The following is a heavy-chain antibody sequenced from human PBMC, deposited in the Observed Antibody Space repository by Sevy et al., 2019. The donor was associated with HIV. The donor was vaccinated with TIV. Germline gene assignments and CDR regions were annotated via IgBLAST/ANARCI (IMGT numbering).Heavy chain of an antibody. CDR2: ISYDGSNK. CDR3: ARALNLVGDPTCAFDI. V-gene: IGHV3-30-3*01. Sequence: GGSLRLSCAASGFTFSSYAMHWVRQAPGKGLEWVAVISYDGSNKYYADSVKGRFTISRDNSKNTLYLQMNSLRAEDTAVYYCARALNLVGDPTCAFDIWGQGTMVTVSS. CDR1: GFTFSSYA. J-gene: IGHJ3*02. D-gene: IGHD1-26*01.